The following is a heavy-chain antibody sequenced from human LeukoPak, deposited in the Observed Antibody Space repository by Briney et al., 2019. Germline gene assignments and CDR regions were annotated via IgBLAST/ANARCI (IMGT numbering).Heavy chain of an antibody. CDR2: INHSGST. CDR3: ARSRGRRGYSYGFDY. D-gene: IGHD5-18*01. V-gene: IGHV4-34*01. CDR1: GGSFSGYY. J-gene: IGHJ4*02. Sequence: KPSETLSLTCAVYGGSFSGYYWSWIRQTPGKGLEWIGEINHSGSTNYNPSLKSRVTISVDTSKNQFSLKLSSVTAADTAVYYCARSRGRRGYSYGFDYWGQGTLVTVSS.